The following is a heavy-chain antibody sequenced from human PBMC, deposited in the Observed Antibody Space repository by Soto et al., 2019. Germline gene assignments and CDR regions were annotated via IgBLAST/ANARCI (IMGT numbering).Heavy chain of an antibody. J-gene: IGHJ6*02. CDR1: GCSISSSSYY. CDR2: IYYSGST. V-gene: IGHV4-39*02. Sequence: SGTLSLTCPFSGCSISSSSYYWGWIRPPPGKGLEWIGYIYYSGSTYYNPSLKSRVTLSIDTSKNQFSLKLSSVTAADTAVYYCAREACSTTSCYHDWGQGTTVTFSS. CDR3: AREACSTTSCYHD. D-gene: IGHD2-2*01.